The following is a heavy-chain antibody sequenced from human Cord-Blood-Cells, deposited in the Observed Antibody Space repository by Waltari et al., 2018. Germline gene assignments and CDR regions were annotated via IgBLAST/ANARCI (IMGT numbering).Heavy chain of an antibody. CDR2: INHSGST. J-gene: IGHJ4*02. CDR3: ARGPSESYPRPWY. CDR1: GGSFSGYY. V-gene: IGHV4-34*01. D-gene: IGHD2-21*01. Sequence: QVQLQQWGAGLLKPSETLSLTCAVYGGSFSGYYWSWIRQPPGKGLEWIGEINHSGSTNYNPSRKSRVTISVDTSKNQFSLKLSSVTAADTAVYYCARGPSESYPRPWYWDQGTLVTVSS.